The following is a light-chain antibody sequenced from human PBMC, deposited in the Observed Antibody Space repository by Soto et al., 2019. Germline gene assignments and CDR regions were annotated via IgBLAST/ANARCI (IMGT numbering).Light chain of an antibody. J-gene: IGKJ4*01. V-gene: IGKV4-1*01. CDR3: LQYYSTPLT. CDR2: WAS. CDR1: QSVLYSSNNKNY. Sequence: DIVMTQSPDSLAVSLGERATINCKSSQSVLYSSNNKNYLVWYQQKPGQPPKLPIYWASTRESGVPDRFSGSGSGTDFTLTISSLQAEDVAVYYCLQYYSTPLTFGGGTKVEIK.